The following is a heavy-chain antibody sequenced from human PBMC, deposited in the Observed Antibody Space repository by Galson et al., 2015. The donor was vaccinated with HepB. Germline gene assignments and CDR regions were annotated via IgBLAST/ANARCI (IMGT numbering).Heavy chain of an antibody. J-gene: IGHJ6*02. CDR2: ISSSSSTI. D-gene: IGHD2-15*01. CDR3: ARDAVVAALYYYYGMDV. Sequence: SLRLSCAASGFTFSSYSMNWVRQAPGKGLEWVSYISSSSSTIYYADSVKGRFTISRDNAKNSLYLQMNSLRDGDTAVYYCARDAVVAALYYYYGMDVWGQGTTVTVSS. CDR1: GFTFSSYS. V-gene: IGHV3-48*02.